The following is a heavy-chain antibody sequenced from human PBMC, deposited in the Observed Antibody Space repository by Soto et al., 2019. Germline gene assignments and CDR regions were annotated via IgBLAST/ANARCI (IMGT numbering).Heavy chain of an antibody. D-gene: IGHD3-10*01. Sequence: ASLKVSCKASGYTFTSDYMHWVRQAPGQGLEWMGIINPSGGSTTYAQKFQGRVTMTRDTSTSTVYMELSSLRSEDTAVYYCAREGYGEAFDYWGQGTLVTV. CDR1: GYTFTSDY. J-gene: IGHJ4*02. CDR3: AREGYGEAFDY. CDR2: INPSGGST. V-gene: IGHV1-46*01.